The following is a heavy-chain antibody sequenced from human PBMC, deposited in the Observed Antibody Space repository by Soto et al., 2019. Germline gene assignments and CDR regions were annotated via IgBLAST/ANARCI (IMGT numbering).Heavy chain of an antibody. CDR1: GGTFSTSA. V-gene: IGHV1-69*12. D-gene: IGHD3-3*02. CDR2: IMPIFATP. J-gene: IGHJ6*02. Sequence: QVQLMQSGAEVKKPGSSVKVSCKASGGTFSTSAISWVRQAPGEGLEWVGGIMPIFATPDYAQKFQGRVTISADESPATAHLELTGLTTDDTAVYYCARNKDRQQLGGNYYYILDVWGQGTAITVSS. CDR3: ARNKDRQQLGGNYYYILDV.